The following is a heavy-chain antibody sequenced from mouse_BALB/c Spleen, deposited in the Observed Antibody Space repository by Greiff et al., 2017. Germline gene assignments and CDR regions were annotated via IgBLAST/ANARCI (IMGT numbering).Heavy chain of an antibody. CDR1: GYTFTSYW. Sequence: VKLMESGAELAKPGASVKMSCKASGYTFTSYWMHWVKQRPGQGLEWIGYINPSTGYTEYNQKFKDKATLTADKSSSTAYMQLSSLTSEDSAVYYCARDSPMDYWGQGTSVTVSS. V-gene: IGHV1-7*01. CDR2: INPSTGYT. CDR3: ARDSPMDY. J-gene: IGHJ4*01.